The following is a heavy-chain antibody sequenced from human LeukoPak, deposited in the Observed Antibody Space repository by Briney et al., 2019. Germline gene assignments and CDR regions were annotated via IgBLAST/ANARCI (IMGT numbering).Heavy chain of an antibody. CDR1: GYSFSTYW. D-gene: IGHD2-21*02. Sequence: GESLKISCQGSGYSFSTYWIGWVRQMPGKGLEWMGVIYPDDSDIRYGPSFQGLVTIPGDKSKNTAYLQWTSLKASDTAVYYCARASKGDIIFDFWGQGTLVTVSS. V-gene: IGHV5-51*01. CDR3: ARASKGDIIFDF. J-gene: IGHJ4*02. CDR2: IYPDDSDI.